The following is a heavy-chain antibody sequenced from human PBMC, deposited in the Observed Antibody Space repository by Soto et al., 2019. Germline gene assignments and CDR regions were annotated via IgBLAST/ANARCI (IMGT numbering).Heavy chain of an antibody. J-gene: IGHJ5*02. D-gene: IGHD3-10*01. CDR1: GVYISSSSYY. CDR3: AGLGGIAYGLFWFDP. CDR2: IYYSGST. V-gene: IGHV4-39*01. Sequence: QLQLQESAPGLVKPSETLSLTCTVSGVYISSSSYYWGWIRQPPGKGLEWIGSIYYSGSTYYNPSLKGRVTISVDTSKNQFSLKLSSVTAADTAVYYCAGLGGIAYGLFWFDPWGQGTLVTVSS.